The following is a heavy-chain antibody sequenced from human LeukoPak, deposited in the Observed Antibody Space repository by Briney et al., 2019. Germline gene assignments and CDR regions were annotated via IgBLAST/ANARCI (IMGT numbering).Heavy chain of an antibody. CDR2: ISSSSSYI. V-gene: IGHV3-21*01. J-gene: IGHJ3*02. D-gene: IGHD5-18*01. CDR3: ARDRGYSYGTDAFDI. CDR1: GFTFSSYS. Sequence: GGSLRLSCAASGFTFSSYSMNWVRQAPGEGLEWVSSISSSSSYIYYADSVKGRFTISRDNAKNSLYLQMNSLRAEDTAVYYCARDRGYSYGTDAFDIWGQGTMVTVSS.